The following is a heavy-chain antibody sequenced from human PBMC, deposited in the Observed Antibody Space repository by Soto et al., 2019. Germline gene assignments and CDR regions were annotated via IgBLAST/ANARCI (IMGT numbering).Heavy chain of an antibody. J-gene: IGHJ6*03. CDR1: GGSIISYY. V-gene: IGHV4-59*01. Sequence: PSETLSLTCTVSGGSIISYYWSWIRQPPGKGLEWIGYIYYSGSTNYNPSLKSRVTISVDTPKNQFSLKLSSVTAADTAVYYCARAASGGAIGYYYYYMVVWGKGTTVTVS. D-gene: IGHD2-21*01. CDR2: IYYSGST. CDR3: ARAASGGAIGYYYYYMVV.